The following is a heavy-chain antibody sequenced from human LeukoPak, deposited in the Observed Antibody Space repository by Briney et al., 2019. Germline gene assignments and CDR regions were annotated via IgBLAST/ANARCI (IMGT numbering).Heavy chain of an antibody. J-gene: IGHJ5*02. CDR2: ISSSSSYI. Sequence: GGSLRLSCAASGSTFSSYSVNWVRQAPGKGLEWVSSISSSSSYIYYADSVKGRFTISRDNAKNSLYLQMNSLRAEDTAVYYCAKESAIGSAVDWFDPWGQGTLVTVSS. V-gene: IGHV3-21*01. CDR3: AKESAIGSAVDWFDP. CDR1: GSTFSSYS. D-gene: IGHD6-19*01.